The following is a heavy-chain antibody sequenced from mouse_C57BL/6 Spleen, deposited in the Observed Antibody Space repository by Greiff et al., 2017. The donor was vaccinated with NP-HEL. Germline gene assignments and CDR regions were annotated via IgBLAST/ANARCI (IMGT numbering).Heavy chain of an antibody. D-gene: IGHD1-1*01. CDR2: ISSGSSTI. CDR1: GFTFSDYG. Sequence: EVKLMESGGGLVKPGGSLKLSCAASGFTFSDYGMHWVRQAPEKGLEWVAYISSGSSTIYYADTVKGRVTISRDNAKNTLFLQMTSLRSEDTAMYYCARGAVVAPWFADWGQGTLVTVSA. V-gene: IGHV5-17*01. CDR3: ARGAVVAPWFAD. J-gene: IGHJ3*01.